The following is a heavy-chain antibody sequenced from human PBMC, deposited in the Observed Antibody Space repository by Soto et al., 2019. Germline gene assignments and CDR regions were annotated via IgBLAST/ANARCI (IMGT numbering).Heavy chain of an antibody. CDR1: GGSISSYY. J-gene: IGHJ6*02. CDR3: ATSGGGQNQQPPKYYYGMDV. D-gene: IGHD6-13*01. Sequence: PSETLSLTCTVSGGSISSYYWSWIRQPPGKGLEWIGYIYYSGSTNYNPSLKSRVTISVDTSKNQFSLKLSSVTAADTAMYYCATSGGGQNQQPPKYYYGMDVWGQGTTVTVSS. CDR2: IYYSGST. V-gene: IGHV4-59*01.